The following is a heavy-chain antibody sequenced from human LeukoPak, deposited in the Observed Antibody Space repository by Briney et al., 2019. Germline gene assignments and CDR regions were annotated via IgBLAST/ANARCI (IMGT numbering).Heavy chain of an antibody. CDR2: IRFDGSNK. D-gene: IGHD5-12*01. CDR1: GFTFGSYG. J-gene: IGHJ6*03. CDR3: AKGGGYEAQYYYYYLDV. V-gene: IGHV3-30*02. Sequence: GGSLRLSCAVSGFTFGSYGMHWVRQAPGKGLEWVAFIRFDGSNKYYADSVKGRFTISRDNSKNTLYLQMKSLRAEDTAVYYCAKGGGYEAQYYYYYLDVWGKRTTVTISS.